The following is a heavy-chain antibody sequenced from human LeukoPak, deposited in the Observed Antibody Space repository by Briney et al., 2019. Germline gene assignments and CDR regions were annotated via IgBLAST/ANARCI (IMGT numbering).Heavy chain of an antibody. CDR2: ISGSGGST. CDR3: AKDLTRRDGYNLGY. Sequence: SGGSLRLSCAASGFTFSSYAMSWVRQAPGKGLECVSAISGSGGSTYYADSVKGRFTISRDNSKNTLYLQMNSLRAEDTAVYYCAKDLTRRDGYNLGYWGQGTLVTVSS. D-gene: IGHD5-24*01. CDR1: GFTFSSYA. J-gene: IGHJ4*02. V-gene: IGHV3-23*01.